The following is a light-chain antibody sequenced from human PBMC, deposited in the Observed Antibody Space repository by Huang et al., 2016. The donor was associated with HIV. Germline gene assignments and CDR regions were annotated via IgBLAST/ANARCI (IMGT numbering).Light chain of an antibody. CDR3: QQYYHNPLT. Sequence: DIVMTQSPDSLTVSLGERATINCRSSQSLFFSSNKRSYLAWYQKKPGQPPKLVISWASARESGVPDRFSGSGSETHFTLTINSPQAEDVAVYYCQQYYHNPLTFGGGTKVEI. CDR1: QSLFFSSNKRSY. V-gene: IGKV4-1*01. J-gene: IGKJ4*01. CDR2: WAS.